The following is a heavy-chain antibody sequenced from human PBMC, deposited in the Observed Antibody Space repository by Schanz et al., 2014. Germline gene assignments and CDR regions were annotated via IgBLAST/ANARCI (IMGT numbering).Heavy chain of an antibody. J-gene: IGHJ4*02. CDR3: ARGRAVAGTGYFDY. V-gene: IGHV3-53*04. D-gene: IGHD6-19*01. CDR1: GFTVSNNY. CDR2: IYSGGST. Sequence: EVQLVESGGGLVQPGGSLRLSCAASGFTVSNNYMSWVRQAPGKGLEWVSGIYSGGSTYYADSVKGRFTISRHNSKNTLYLQMGSLRAEDMAVYYCARGRAVAGTGYFDYWGQGTLVTVSS.